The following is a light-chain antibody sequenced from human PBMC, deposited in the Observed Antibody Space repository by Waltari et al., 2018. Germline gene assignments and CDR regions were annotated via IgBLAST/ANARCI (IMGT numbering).Light chain of an antibody. CDR3: CSYAGSSGRV. Sequence: QSALTQPASVSGSPGQSITISCTGTSSAVGSYNLVSWYQQHPGKAPKLMIYAGSKRPSGVSNRFSGSKSGNTASLTISGLHAEDEADYYCCSYAGSSGRVFGGGTKLTVL. CDR2: AGS. J-gene: IGLJ3*02. CDR1: SSAVGSYNL. V-gene: IGLV2-23*01.